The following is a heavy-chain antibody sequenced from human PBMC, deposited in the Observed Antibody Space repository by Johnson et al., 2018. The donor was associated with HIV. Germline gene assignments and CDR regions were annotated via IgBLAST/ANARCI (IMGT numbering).Heavy chain of an antibody. Sequence: VQLMESGGGLVQPGGSLRLSCAASEFTFNTYWMSWVRQAPGKGLEWVAVIYGGDRTFDADSVRGRFTISGDTSKNTLHLQMNSLTAEDTALYYCAKVRVAAMIVVVSGRDAFDIWGQGTMVTVSS. CDR3: AKVRVAAMIVVVSGRDAFDI. D-gene: IGHD3-22*01. CDR2: IYGGDRT. V-gene: IGHV3-66*01. J-gene: IGHJ3*02. CDR1: EFTFNTYW.